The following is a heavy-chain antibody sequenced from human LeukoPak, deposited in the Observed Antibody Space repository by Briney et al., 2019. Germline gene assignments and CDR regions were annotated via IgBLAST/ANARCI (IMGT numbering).Heavy chain of an antibody. CDR3: ARHRSGGSQDDAFDF. D-gene: IGHD2-15*01. Sequence: SETLSLTCAVYGGSFSGYYWSWIRQPPGKGLEWIGEINHSGSTNYNPSLKSRVTISVDTSKNQFSLKLSSVTAADTAVYYCARHRSGGSQDDAFDFWGQGTMVTVSS. J-gene: IGHJ3*01. CDR2: INHSGST. CDR1: GGSFSGYY. V-gene: IGHV4-34*01.